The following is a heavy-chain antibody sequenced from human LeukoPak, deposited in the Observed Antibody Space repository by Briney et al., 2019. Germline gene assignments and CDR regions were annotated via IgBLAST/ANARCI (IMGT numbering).Heavy chain of an antibody. V-gene: IGHV3-74*01. J-gene: IGHJ4*02. Sequence: GGSLRLSCAASGFTFSSHWMHWVRQAPGKGLVWVSRINSDGSSTSYADSVKGRFTISRDNAKNTLYLQMNSLRAEDTAVYYCARVYGDYHPGFDYWGRGTLVTVSS. CDR3: ARVYGDYHPGFDY. CDR1: GFTFSSHW. D-gene: IGHD4-17*01. CDR2: INSDGSST.